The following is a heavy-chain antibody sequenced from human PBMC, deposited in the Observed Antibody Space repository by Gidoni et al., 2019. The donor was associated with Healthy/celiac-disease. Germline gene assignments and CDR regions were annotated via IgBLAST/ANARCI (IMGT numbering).Heavy chain of an antibody. Sequence: QVQLQETGSAPVTPSHTLSPTCTAAGGHIRGGHFYWSWIRQPPGKGLAWIGYIYYGGSTYYNPSLKSRVTISVDTSKNQFSLKLSSVTAADTAVYYCARALQYYDSSGYYWYFDLWGRGTLVTVSS. CDR3: ARALQYYDSSGYYWYFDL. CDR2: IYYGGST. D-gene: IGHD3-22*01. J-gene: IGHJ2*01. V-gene: IGHV4-30-4*01. CDR1: GGHIRGGHFY.